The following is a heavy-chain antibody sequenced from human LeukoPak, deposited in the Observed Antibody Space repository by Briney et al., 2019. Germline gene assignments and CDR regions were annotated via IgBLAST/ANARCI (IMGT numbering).Heavy chain of an antibody. J-gene: IGHJ4*02. CDR3: AKDWEGGYSGYDPYYFDY. V-gene: IGHV3-9*01. Sequence: GGSLRLSCAASGFTFDDYAMHWVRQAPGKGLEWVSGISWNSGSIGYADSVKGRFTISRDNAKSSLYLQMNSLRAEDTALYYCAKDWEGGYSGYDPYYFDYWGQGTLVTVSS. D-gene: IGHD5-12*01. CDR1: GFTFDDYA. CDR2: ISWNSGSI.